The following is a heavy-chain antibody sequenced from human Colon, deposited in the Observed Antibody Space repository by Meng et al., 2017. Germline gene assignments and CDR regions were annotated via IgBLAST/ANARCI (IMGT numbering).Heavy chain of an antibody. D-gene: IGHD1-26*01. Sequence: ASVKVSCKASDYTFTSYSITWVRQTPGQGLEWMGWISPYTGETHYAQKFQGRVTMTTDTSKSTAYMELRSLRSEDTAVYFCARDRNTGRTSLDYWGQGTLVTVSS. V-gene: IGHV1-18*01. CDR1: DYTFTSYS. CDR3: ARDRNTGRTSLDY. CDR2: ISPYTGET. J-gene: IGHJ4*02.